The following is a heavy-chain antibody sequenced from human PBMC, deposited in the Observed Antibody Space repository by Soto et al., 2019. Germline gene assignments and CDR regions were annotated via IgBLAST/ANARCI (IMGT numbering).Heavy chain of an antibody. V-gene: IGHV4-59*01. D-gene: IGHD6-19*01. CDR2: IYYSGST. CDR3: ARGSSGWYVRNWFDP. J-gene: IGHJ5*02. CDR1: GGSISSYY. Sequence: SETLSLTCTVSGGSISSYYWSWIRQPPGKGLEWIGYIYYSGSTNYNPSLKSRVTISVDTSKNQFSLKLSSVTAADTAVYYCARGSSGWYVRNWFDPWGQGTLVTVSS.